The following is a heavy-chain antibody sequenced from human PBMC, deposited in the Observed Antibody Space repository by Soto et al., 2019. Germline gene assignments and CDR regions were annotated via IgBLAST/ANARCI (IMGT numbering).Heavy chain of an antibody. Sequence: QVQLVQSGAEVKKPGASVKVSCKASGYTFTSYGISWVRQAPGQGLEWMGWISAYNGNTNYAQKLQGRVTMTTDTSTSTDYMELRSLRSDDTAVYYGARVQNGGVWNYYDGMDVWGQGTTVTVSS. CDR1: GYTFTSYG. J-gene: IGHJ6*02. D-gene: IGHD1-1*01. CDR3: ARVQNGGVWNYYDGMDV. V-gene: IGHV1-18*01. CDR2: ISAYNGNT.